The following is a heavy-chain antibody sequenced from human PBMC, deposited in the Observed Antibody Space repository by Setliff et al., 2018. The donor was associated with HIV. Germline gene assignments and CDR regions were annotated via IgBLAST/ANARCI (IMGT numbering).Heavy chain of an antibody. CDR1: GYTFTTYG. J-gene: IGHJ6*03. Sequence: GASVKVSCKASGYTFTTYGITWVRQAPGQGLEWMGWISAYNDNTNYAQKLQGRVTMTTDTSTSTAYMELSSLRSEDTAVYFCARGSTSSWSYHYMDVWGKGTTVTVSS. CDR2: ISAYNDNT. CDR3: ARGSTSSWSYHYMDV. V-gene: IGHV1-18*01. D-gene: IGHD6-6*01.